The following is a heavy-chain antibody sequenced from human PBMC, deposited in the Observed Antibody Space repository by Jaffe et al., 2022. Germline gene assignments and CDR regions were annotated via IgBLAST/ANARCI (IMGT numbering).Heavy chain of an antibody. D-gene: IGHD3-22*01. CDR2: ISSSGSTI. CDR1: GFTFSSYE. J-gene: IGHJ3*02. V-gene: IGHV3-48*03. CDR3: AREFYYYDSSGDAFDI. Sequence: EVQLVESGGGLVQPGGSLRLSCAASGFTFSSYEMNWVRQAPGKGLEWVSYISSSGSTIYYADSVKGRFTISRDNAKNSLYLQMNSLRAEDTAVYYCAREFYYYDSSGDAFDIWGQGTMVTVSS.